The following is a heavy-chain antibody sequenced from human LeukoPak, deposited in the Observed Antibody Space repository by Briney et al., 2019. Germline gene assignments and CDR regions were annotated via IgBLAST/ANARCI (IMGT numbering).Heavy chain of an antibody. CDR2: ISWNSGSI. CDR3: AKDIQIQYSSSWSYFDY. CDR1: GFTFDDYA. Sequence: GRSLRLSCAASGFTFDDYAMHWVRQAPGKGLEWVSGISWNSGSIGYADSVKGRFTISRDNAKNSLYLQMNSLRAEDTALYYCAKDIQIQYSSSWSYFDYWGQGTLVTVSS. J-gene: IGHJ4*02. D-gene: IGHD6-13*01. V-gene: IGHV3-9*01.